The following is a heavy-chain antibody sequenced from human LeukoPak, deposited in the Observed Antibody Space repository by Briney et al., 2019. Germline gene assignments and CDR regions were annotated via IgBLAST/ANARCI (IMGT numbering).Heavy chain of an antibody. V-gene: IGHV3-48*03. J-gene: IGHJ4*02. D-gene: IGHD3-10*01. CDR3: ARVGRWFGEFYFDY. CDR2: ISSSGSTI. CDR1: GFTFSSYE. Sequence: GGSLRLSCAASGFTFSSYEMNWVRQAPGKGLEWVSYISSSGSTIYYADPVKGRFTISRDNAKNSLYLQMNSLRAEDTAVYYCARVGRWFGEFYFDYWGQGTLVTVSS.